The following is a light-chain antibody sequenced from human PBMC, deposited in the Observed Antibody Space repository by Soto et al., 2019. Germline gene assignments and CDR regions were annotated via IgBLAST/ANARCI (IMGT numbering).Light chain of an antibody. V-gene: IGKV3-15*01. CDR2: GAS. CDR1: QSVSSN. J-gene: IGKJ1*01. Sequence: EIVMTQSPATLSVSPGERATLSCRASQSVSSNLAWYQQKPGQAPRLLIYGASTRATGIPARFSGSGSGTEFTLTISSLHSEDFAVYYCQQYNNRPTWTFGQGTKVEIK. CDR3: QQYNNRPTWT.